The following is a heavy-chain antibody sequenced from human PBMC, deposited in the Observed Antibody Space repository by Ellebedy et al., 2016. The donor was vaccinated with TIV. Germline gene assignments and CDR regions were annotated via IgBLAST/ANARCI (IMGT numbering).Heavy chain of an antibody. CDR3: ARDPALPRGRFDT. CDR2: IYYSGSA. Sequence: MPSETLSLTCTVSAGSVSSDGFFWSWVRQPPGKGLEWIGSIYYSGSAYYNPSLKSRVTVSVDTSKNQFSLNLSSVTAADTAVYYCARDPALPRGRFDTWGQGTLVTVSS. J-gene: IGHJ5*02. V-gene: IGHV4-39*07. CDR1: AGSVSSDGFF.